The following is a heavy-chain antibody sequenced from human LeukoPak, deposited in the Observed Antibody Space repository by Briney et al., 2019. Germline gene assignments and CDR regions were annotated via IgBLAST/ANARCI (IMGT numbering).Heavy chain of an antibody. Sequence: PPETLSLTCVVHGGSFSGYYWSWIRQPPGKGLEWSGEINHSGGTNNNPSLKSRVIMSVDTSKNQFSLKLSSVTAADTAVYYCARLKVPYTSGLAPWGQGTLVTVSS. V-gene: IGHV4-34*01. D-gene: IGHD6-25*01. CDR1: GGSFSGYY. J-gene: IGHJ5*02. CDR3: ARLKVPYTSGLAP. CDR2: INHSGGT.